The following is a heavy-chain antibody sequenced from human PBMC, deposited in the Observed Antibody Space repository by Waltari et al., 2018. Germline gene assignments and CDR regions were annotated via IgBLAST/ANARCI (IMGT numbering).Heavy chain of an antibody. V-gene: IGHV1-69*02. CDR1: GGTFSSST. CDR2: ICPILGLT. J-gene: IGHJ3*01. CDR3: ATSQSGTYYDAIVV. Sequence: QVQLVQSGAEVKKPGSSVKVSCKASGGTFSSSTVTWVRQAPGQGLDGMGSICPILGLTSYAQSFQGRVTISADESTSTVYMELRSLTFEDSAVYYCATSQSGTYYDAIVVWGQGTKVT. D-gene: IGHD1-26*01.